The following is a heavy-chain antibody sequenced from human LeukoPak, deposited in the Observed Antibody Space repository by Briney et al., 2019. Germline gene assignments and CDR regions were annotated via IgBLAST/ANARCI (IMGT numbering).Heavy chain of an antibody. Sequence: GGSLRLSCAASGFTFSSYGMHWVRQAPGKGLEWVAVISYDGSNKYYADSVKGRFTISRDNSKNTLYLQMNSLRAEDTAVYYCANLAAFDIWGQGTMVTVSS. CDR1: GFTFSSYG. CDR2: ISYDGSNK. V-gene: IGHV3-30*18. J-gene: IGHJ3*02. CDR3: ANLAAFDI.